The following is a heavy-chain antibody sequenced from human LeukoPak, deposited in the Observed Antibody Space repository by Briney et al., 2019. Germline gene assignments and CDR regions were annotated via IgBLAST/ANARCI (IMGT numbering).Heavy chain of an antibody. CDR3: ASAITMIVVVHNWFDP. CDR2: IYYSGST. CDR1: GGSISSSRYY. V-gene: IGHV4-39*01. Sequence: PSETLSLTCTVSGGSISSSRYYWGWISQPPGKGLEWIGSIYYSGSTYYNPSLKSRVTISVDTSKNQFSLKLSSVTAADTAVYYCASAITMIVVVHNWFDPWGQGTLVTVS. J-gene: IGHJ5*02. D-gene: IGHD3-22*01.